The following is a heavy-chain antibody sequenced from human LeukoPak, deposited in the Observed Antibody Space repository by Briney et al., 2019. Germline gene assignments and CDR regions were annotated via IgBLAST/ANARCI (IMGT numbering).Heavy chain of an antibody. D-gene: IGHD2/OR15-2a*01. CDR1: GGSISSGGYS. J-gene: IGHJ4*02. CDR2: INHSGST. V-gene: IGHV4-30-2*01. Sequence: SQTLSLTCAVSGGSISSGGYSWSWIRQPPGKGLEWIGYINHSGSTNYNPSLKSRVTISVDTSKNQFSLKLSSVTAADTAVYYCARGRGPRIDYWGQGTLVTVSS. CDR3: ARGRGPRIDY.